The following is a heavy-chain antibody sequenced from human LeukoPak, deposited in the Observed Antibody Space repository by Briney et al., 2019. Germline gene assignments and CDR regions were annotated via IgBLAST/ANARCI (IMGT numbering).Heavy chain of an antibody. CDR2: ISGSGEGT. D-gene: IGHD6-13*01. J-gene: IGHJ4*02. V-gene: IGHV3-23*01. CDR1: GFTFSGFTFRSNA. Sequence: GGSLRLSCAASGFTFSGFTFRSNAMTWVRQAPGKGLDWVAPISGSGEGTYYADSVKGRFTISRDNSNNMLYLQLNSLRGEDTGIYYCAKPGEQQEFRYFDDWGQGTLVTVSS. CDR3: AKPGEQQEFRYFDD.